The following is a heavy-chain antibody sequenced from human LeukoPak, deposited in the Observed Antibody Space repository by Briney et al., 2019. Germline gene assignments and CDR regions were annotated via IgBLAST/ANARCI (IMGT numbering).Heavy chain of an antibody. CDR1: GYSISSGYY. CDR2: IYHSGST. D-gene: IGHD2-2*01. Sequence: SGTLSLTCAVSGYSISSGYYWGWIRQPPGKGLEWIGSIYHSGSTYYNPSLKSRVTISVDTSKNQFSLKLSSVTAADTAVYYCARSSPPYCSSTSCLPYNWFDPWGQGTLVTVSS. V-gene: IGHV4-38-2*01. J-gene: IGHJ5*02. CDR3: ARSSPPYCSSTSCLPYNWFDP.